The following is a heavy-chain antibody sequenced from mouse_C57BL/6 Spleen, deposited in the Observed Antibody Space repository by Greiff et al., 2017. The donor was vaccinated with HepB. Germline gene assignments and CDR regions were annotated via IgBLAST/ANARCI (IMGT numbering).Heavy chain of an antibody. CDR1: GYTFTSYG. CDR3: ARDGNHYDYDLAWFAY. J-gene: IGHJ3*01. D-gene: IGHD2-4*01. CDR2: IYPRSGNT. Sequence: QVQLQQSGAELARPGASVKLSCKASGYTFTSYGISWVKQRTGQGLEWIGEIYPRSGNTYYNEKFKGKATLTADKSSSTAYMELRSLTSEDSAVYFCARDGNHYDYDLAWFAYWGQGTLVTVSA. V-gene: IGHV1-81*01.